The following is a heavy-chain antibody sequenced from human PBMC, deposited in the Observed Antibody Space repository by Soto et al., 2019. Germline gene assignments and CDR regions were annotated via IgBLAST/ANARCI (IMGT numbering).Heavy chain of an antibody. V-gene: IGHV3-7*01. CDR2: IKQDGSEK. CDR3: AREAMIAAAATSDYYYGMDV. Sequence: EVQLVESGGGLVQPGGSLRLSCAASGFTFSSYWMSWVRQAPGKGLEWVANIKQDGSEKYYVDSVKGRFTISRDNAKNSLYLQMNSRRAEATAVYYCAREAMIAAAATSDYYYGMDVWGQGTTVTVSS. CDR1: GFTFSSYW. D-gene: IGHD6-13*01. J-gene: IGHJ6*02.